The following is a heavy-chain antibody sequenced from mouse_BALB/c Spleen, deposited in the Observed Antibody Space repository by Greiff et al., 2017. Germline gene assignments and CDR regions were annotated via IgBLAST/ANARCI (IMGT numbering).Heavy chain of an antibody. V-gene: IGHV5-6-3*01. CDR2: INSNGGST. J-gene: IGHJ3*01. Sequence: EVQRVESGGGLVQPGGSLKLSCAASGFTFSSYGMSWVRQTPDKRLELVATINSNGGSTYYPDSVKGRFTISRDNAKNTLYLQMSSLKSEDTAMYYCARELAYYRYDGRFAYWGQGTLVTVSA. D-gene: IGHD2-14*01. CDR3: ARELAYYRYDGRFAY. CDR1: GFTFSSYG.